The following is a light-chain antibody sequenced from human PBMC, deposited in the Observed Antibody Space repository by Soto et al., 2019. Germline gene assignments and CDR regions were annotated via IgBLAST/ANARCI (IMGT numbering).Light chain of an antibody. Sequence: DIQTTQSPSTLSASVGDRVTITCRASQSVSSWLAWYQQKPGKAPKLLIYRASSLQSGVTSRFIGSGSGTEFTLTISSLQPYDFATYYCQQYNSYPYTFGQGTKLEIK. V-gene: IGKV1-5*03. CDR2: RAS. J-gene: IGKJ2*01. CDR3: QQYNSYPYT. CDR1: QSVSSW.